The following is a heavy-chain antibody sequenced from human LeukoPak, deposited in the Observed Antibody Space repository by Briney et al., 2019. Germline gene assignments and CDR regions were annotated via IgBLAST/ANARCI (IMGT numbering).Heavy chain of an antibody. CDR1: GGSISSGGYY. Sequence: SETLSLTCTVSGGSISSGGYYWSWIRQHPGKGLEWIGYIYYSGSTYYNPSLKSRVTISVDTSKNQFSLKLSSVTAADTAVYYCARQDSSGFYYLDYWGQGTLVTVSS. CDR3: ARQDSSGFYYLDY. V-gene: IGHV4-31*03. CDR2: IYYSGST. J-gene: IGHJ4*02. D-gene: IGHD6-19*01.